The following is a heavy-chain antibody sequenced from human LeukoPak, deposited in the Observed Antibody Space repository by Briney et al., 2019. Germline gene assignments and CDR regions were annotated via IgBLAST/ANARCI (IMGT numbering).Heavy chain of an antibody. Sequence: ASVKVSCKASVYTFTGYYIHWVRQAPGQGFEWMGWIHPNSGATGYAQNFQGRVTMTGDTSISTAYMDLSRLRSDDTAVYYCARNTAPGYGLDVWGQGTPVTVSS. D-gene: IGHD5-18*01. J-gene: IGHJ6*02. CDR1: VYTFTGYY. CDR2: IHPNSGAT. CDR3: ARNTAPGYGLDV. V-gene: IGHV1-2*02.